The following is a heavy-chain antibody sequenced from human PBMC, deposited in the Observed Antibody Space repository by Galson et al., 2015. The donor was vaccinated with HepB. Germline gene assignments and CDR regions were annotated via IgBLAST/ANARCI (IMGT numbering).Heavy chain of an antibody. D-gene: IGHD6-19*01. Sequence: SLRLSCAASGFTFSSYGMHWVRQAPGKGLEWVAVISYDGSNKYYADSVKGRFTISRDNSKNTLYLQMNSLRAEDTAVYYCAKDEAVKQWLVPDYYYGMDVWGQVTTVTVSS. J-gene: IGHJ6*02. CDR3: AKDEAVKQWLVPDYYYGMDV. CDR2: ISYDGSNK. V-gene: IGHV3-30*18. CDR1: GFTFSSYG.